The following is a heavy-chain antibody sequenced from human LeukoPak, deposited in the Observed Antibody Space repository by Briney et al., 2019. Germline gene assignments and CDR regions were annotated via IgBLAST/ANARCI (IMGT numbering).Heavy chain of an antibody. CDR3: ARGSYGSGSYNPLKFDY. J-gene: IGHJ4*02. CDR2: INPNSGGT. Sequence: GASVKVSCKASGYTFTGYYMHWVRQAPGQGLEWMGWINPNSGGTNYAQKFQGRVTMTRGTSISTAYMELSRLRSDDTAVYYCARGSYGSGSYNPLKFDYWGQGTLVTVSS. V-gene: IGHV1-2*02. D-gene: IGHD3-10*01. CDR1: GYTFTGYY.